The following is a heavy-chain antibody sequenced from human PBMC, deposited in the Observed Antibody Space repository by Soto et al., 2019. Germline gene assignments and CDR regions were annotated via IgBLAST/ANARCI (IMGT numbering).Heavy chain of an antibody. Sequence: PSETLSLTCTVSAGSVSSGGYSWSWIRQPPGKGLEWIGDIYYSGNTNYSPSLKSRVTISVDTSKNQFSLKLSSVTAADTAVYYCARGSGHSSGWYLEEGWFDPWGQGTLVTVSS. CDR2: IYYSGNT. CDR1: AGSVSSGGYS. D-gene: IGHD6-19*01. J-gene: IGHJ5*02. V-gene: IGHV4-61*08. CDR3: ARGSGHSSGWYLEEGWFDP.